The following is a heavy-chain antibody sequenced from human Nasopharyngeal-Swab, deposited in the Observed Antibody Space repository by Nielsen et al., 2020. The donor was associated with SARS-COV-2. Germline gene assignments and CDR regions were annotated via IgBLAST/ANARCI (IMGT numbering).Heavy chain of an antibody. CDR2: IYYSGST. V-gene: IGHV4-59*08. CDR1: AGSISNYH. CDR3: ARRGEGYGDYLDY. J-gene: IGHJ4*02. Sequence: GSLTLSCSVSAGSISNYHLNWVRQPPGKGLEWIGYIYYSGSTNYNPSLKSRVTISVDTSKNQFSLKLSSVTAADTAVYYCARRGEGYGDYLDYWGQGTLVTVSS. D-gene: IGHD4-17*01.